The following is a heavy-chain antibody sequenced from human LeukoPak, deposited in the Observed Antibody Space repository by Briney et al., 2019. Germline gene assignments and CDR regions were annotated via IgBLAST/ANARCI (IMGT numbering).Heavy chain of an antibody. Sequence: KPSETLSLTCTVSGGSISSYYWSWIRQPPGKGLEWIGYIYYSGSTNYNPSLKSRVTISVDTSKNQFSLKLSPVTAADTAVYYCAKRWNYYGSGSYPFQHWGQGTLVTVSS. J-gene: IGHJ1*01. CDR2: IYYSGST. D-gene: IGHD3-10*01. V-gene: IGHV4-59*01. CDR1: GGSISSYY. CDR3: AKRWNYYGSGSYPFQH.